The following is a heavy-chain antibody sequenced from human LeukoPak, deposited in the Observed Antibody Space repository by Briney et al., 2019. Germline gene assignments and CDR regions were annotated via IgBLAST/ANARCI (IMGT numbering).Heavy chain of an antibody. CDR3: EGGYCSSTSCYQSP. CDR2: ISGSGGST. J-gene: IGHJ5*02. Sequence: GGSLRLSCAASGFTFSSYAMSWVRQAPGKGLEWVSAISGSGGSTYYADSVKGRFTISRDNSKNTLYLQMNSLRAEDTAVYYCEGGYCSSTSCYQSPWGQGTLVTVSS. V-gene: IGHV3-23*01. CDR1: GFTFSSYA. D-gene: IGHD2-2*01.